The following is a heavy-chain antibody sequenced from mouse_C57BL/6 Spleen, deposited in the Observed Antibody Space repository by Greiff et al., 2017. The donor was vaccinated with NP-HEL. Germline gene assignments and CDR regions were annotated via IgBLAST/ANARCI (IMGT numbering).Heavy chain of an antibody. Sequence: QVQLQQSGAELVRPGSSVKLSCKASGYTFTSYWMHWVKQRPIQGLEWIGNIDPSGSDTHYNHKFKDKATLTVDKSSSTAYMQLSSLTSEDSEDYYCARSGYYGNSDYAMDYWGQGTSLTVSS. J-gene: IGHJ4*01. CDR2: IDPSGSDT. D-gene: IGHD1-1*01. CDR3: ARSGYYGNSDYAMDY. CDR1: GYTFTSYW. V-gene: IGHV1-52*01.